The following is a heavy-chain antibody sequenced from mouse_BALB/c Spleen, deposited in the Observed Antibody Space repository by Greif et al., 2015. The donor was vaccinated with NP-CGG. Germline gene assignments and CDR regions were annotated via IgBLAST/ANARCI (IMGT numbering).Heavy chain of an antibody. CDR1: GYTFSSYW. CDR2: ILPGSGST. D-gene: IGHD2-3*01. J-gene: IGHJ1*01. V-gene: IGHV1-9*01. Sequence: LQESGAELMKPGASVKISCKATGYTFSSYWIEWVKQRPGHGLEWIGEILPGSGSTNYNEKFKGKATFTADTSSNTAYMQLSSLTSEDSAVYYCARCDGYYVRYFDVWGAGTTVTVSS. CDR3: ARCDGYYVRYFDV.